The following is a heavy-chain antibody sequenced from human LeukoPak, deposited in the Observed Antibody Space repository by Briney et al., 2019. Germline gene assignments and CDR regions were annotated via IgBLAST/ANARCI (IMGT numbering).Heavy chain of an antibody. J-gene: IGHJ5*02. CDR2: INHSGST. D-gene: IGHD4-17*01. V-gene: IGHV4-34*01. Sequence: PSETLSLTCAVYGGSFSGYYWSWIRQPPGKGLEWIGEINHSGSTNYNPSLKSRVTISVDTSKNQFSLKLGSVTAADTAVYYCARDDYGDNNWFDPWGQGTLVTVSS. CDR3: ARDDYGDNNWFDP. CDR1: GGSFSGYY.